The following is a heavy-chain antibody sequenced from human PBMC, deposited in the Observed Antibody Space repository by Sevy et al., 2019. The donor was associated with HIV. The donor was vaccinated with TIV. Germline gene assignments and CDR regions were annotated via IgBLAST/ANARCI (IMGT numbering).Heavy chain of an antibody. CDR1: GFTFSNYA. J-gene: IGHJ2*01. CDR3: ARNPGYCSGGTCYWYFDL. CDR2: ISGSGGST. D-gene: IGHD2-15*01. Sequence: GESLKISCAASGFTFSNYAMSWVRQAPGKGLEWVSGISGSGGSTYYADSVKGRFSISRDNSKNTLYLQMSSLRAEDTVVYYCARNPGYCSGGTCYWYFDLWGRGTLVTVSS. V-gene: IGHV3-23*01.